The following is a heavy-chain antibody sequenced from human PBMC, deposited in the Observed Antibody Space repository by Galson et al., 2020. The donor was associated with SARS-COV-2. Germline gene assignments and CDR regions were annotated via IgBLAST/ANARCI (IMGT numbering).Heavy chain of an antibody. J-gene: IGHJ6*02. D-gene: IGHD2-15*01. CDR2: ISYDGSNK. Sequence: GESLKISCAASGFTFSSYGMHWVRQAPGKGLEWVAVISYDGSNKYYADSVKGRFTISRDNSKNTLYLQMNSLRAEDTAVYYCAGNSGGSSDYYCGMDVWSQGTTVTVSS. V-gene: IGHV3-30*03. CDR1: GFTFSSYG. CDR3: AGNSGGSSDYYCGMDV.